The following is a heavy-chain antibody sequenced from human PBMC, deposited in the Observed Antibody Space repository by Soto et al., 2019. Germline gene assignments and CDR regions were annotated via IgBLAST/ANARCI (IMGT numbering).Heavy chain of an antibody. J-gene: IGHJ4*02. CDR1: GFTFSSYA. Sequence: QVQLVESGGGVVQPGRSLRLSCAASGFTFSSYAMHWVRQAPGKGLEWVAVISYDGSNKYYADSVKGRFTISRDNSKNTLYLQMNSLRAEDTAVYYWARVNGVYGTYFDYWGQGTLVTVSS. V-gene: IGHV3-30-3*01. D-gene: IGHD3-10*01. CDR3: ARVNGVYGTYFDY. CDR2: ISYDGSNK.